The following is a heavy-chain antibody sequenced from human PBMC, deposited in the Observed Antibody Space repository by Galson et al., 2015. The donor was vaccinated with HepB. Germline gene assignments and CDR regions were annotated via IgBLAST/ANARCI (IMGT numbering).Heavy chain of an antibody. V-gene: IGHV3-21*01. Sequence: SLRLSCAASGFTFSSYSMNWVRQAPGRGLEWVSSISSTSSYIYYAESVKGRFTISRDYANNSLYLQMNSLRAEDTALYFCARAIDGYNPPFDYWGQSTLVTVSS. CDR1: GFTFSSYS. CDR2: ISSTSSYI. CDR3: ARAIDGYNPPFDY. D-gene: IGHD5-24*01. J-gene: IGHJ4*02.